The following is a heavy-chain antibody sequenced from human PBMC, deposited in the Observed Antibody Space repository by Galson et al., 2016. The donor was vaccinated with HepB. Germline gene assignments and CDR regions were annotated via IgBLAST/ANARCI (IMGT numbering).Heavy chain of an antibody. CDR2: ISDGGAT. Sequence: SLRLSCAASGFTMSYHEMNWVRQAPGKGLEWVSYISDGGATVYADSVKGRFTISRDNAKNSLYLQMNSLRAEDTAVYYCARDPDTAMIVNALDVWGQGTLVTVSS. J-gene: IGHJ3*01. D-gene: IGHD5-18*01. CDR1: GFTMSYHE. V-gene: IGHV3-48*03. CDR3: ARDPDTAMIVNALDV.